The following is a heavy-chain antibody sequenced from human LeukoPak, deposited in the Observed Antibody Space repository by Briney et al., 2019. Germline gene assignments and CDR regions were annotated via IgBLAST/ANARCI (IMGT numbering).Heavy chain of an antibody. Sequence: GGSLRLSCAASGFIFSTYWLSWVRQAPGKGLEWVSYISSSGSTIYYADSVKGRFTISRDNAKNSLYLQMNSLRAEDTAVYYCGRNYYDSSGYYYGNDYWGQGTLVTVSS. V-gene: IGHV3-48*04. CDR3: GRNYYDSSGYYYGNDY. CDR1: GFIFSTYW. D-gene: IGHD3-22*01. CDR2: ISSSGSTI. J-gene: IGHJ4*02.